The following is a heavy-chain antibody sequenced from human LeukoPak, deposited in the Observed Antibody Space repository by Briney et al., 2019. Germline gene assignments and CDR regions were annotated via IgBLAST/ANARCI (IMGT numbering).Heavy chain of an antibody. Sequence: PSETLSLTCSVSGYSISTGYYWGWIRQPPGKGLEWIGSTYHSGSTYYNPSLRSRVTVSVDTSKNHFSLKLSSVTAADTAVYYCARGYCSSLNCPDVPYNWFDPWGQGILVTVSS. D-gene: IGHD2-2*01. CDR3: ARGYCSSLNCPDVPYNWFDP. CDR2: TYHSGST. V-gene: IGHV4-38-2*02. J-gene: IGHJ5*02. CDR1: GYSISTGYY.